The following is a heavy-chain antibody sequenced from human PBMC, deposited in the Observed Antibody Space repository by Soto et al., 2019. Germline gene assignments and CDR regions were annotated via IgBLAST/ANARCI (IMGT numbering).Heavy chain of an antibody. CDR3: ARDCSGGSCYPGTDV. D-gene: IGHD2-15*01. CDR2: ISSSGYI. Sequence: GGSLRLSCAASGFNFNSYTINWVRQAPGKRLEWLSSISSSGYIFSTDSVRGRFTISRDNAKNSVYLQINSLRAEDTAVYFCARDCSGGSCYPGTDVWGQGTPVTVSS. CDR1: GFNFNSYT. V-gene: IGHV3-21*01. J-gene: IGHJ6*02.